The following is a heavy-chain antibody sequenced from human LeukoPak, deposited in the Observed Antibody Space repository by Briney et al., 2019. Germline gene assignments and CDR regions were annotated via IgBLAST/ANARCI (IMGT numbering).Heavy chain of an antibody. CDR2: INHSGST. CDR1: GGSFSGYY. D-gene: IGHD3-16*01. CDR3: ARGRSDDYVWGSYLRGVRNYFDY. J-gene: IGHJ4*02. V-gene: IGHV4-34*01. Sequence: PSETLSLTCAVYGGSFSGYYWSWIRQPPGKGLEWIGEINHSGSTNYNPSLKSRVTISVDTSKNQFSLKLSSVTAADTAVYYCARGRSDDYVWGSYLRGVRNYFDYWGQGTLVTVSP.